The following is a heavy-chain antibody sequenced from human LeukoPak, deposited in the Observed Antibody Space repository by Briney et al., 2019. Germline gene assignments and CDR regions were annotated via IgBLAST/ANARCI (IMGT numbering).Heavy chain of an antibody. CDR1: GFTFSSYS. V-gene: IGHV3-21*01. CDR3: AKGPTHYYDSSGYYWPDY. D-gene: IGHD3-22*01. J-gene: IGHJ4*02. Sequence: GGSLRLSCAASGFTFSSYSMNWVRQAPGKGLEWVSSISSSSSYIYYADSVKGRFTISRDNAKNSLYLQMNSLRAEDTAVYYCAKGPTHYYDSSGYYWPDYWGQGTLVTVSS. CDR2: ISSSSSYI.